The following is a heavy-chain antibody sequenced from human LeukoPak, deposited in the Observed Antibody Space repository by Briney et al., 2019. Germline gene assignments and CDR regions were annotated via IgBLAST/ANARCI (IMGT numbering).Heavy chain of an antibody. J-gene: IGHJ4*02. V-gene: IGHV4-39*07. CDR1: GGSISSSSYY. D-gene: IGHD1-26*01. CDR3: ARGGGSDIDY. CDR2: INHSGST. Sequence: SETLSLTCTVSGGSISSSSYYWGWIRQPPGKGLEWIGEINHSGSTNYNPSLKSRVTISVDTSKNQFSLKLSSVTAADTAVYYCARGGGSDIDYWGQGTLVTVSS.